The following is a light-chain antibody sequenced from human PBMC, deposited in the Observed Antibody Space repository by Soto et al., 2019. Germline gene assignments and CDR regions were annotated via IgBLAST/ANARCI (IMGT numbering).Light chain of an antibody. CDR1: QGISTW. CDR3: QQADSFPFS. V-gene: IGKV1-12*01. Sequence: DIQMTQSPSSVSASVGDRVTITCRATQGISTWLAWYQQKQGKAPKLLIYTASTLQSGVPSRFSGSGSVTFFTLTISSLRPEDSATYYCQQADSFPFSFGPGTTVDI. CDR2: TAS. J-gene: IGKJ3*01.